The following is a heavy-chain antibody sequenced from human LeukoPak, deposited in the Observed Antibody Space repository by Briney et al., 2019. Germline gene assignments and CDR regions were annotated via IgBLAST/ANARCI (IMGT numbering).Heavy chain of an antibody. Sequence: SETLSLTCAVYGGSFSGYYWSWIRQPPGKGLEWIGEINHSGSTNYNPSLKSRVTISVDTSKNQFSLKLSSVTAADTAVYYCARDLGPTYYYDSSGPVWGQGTLVTVSS. CDR1: GGSFSGYY. CDR2: INHSGST. CDR3: ARDLGPTYYYDSSGPV. D-gene: IGHD3-22*01. J-gene: IGHJ4*02. V-gene: IGHV4-34*01.